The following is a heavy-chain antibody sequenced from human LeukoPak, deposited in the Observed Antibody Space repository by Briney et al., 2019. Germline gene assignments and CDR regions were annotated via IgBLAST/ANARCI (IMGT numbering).Heavy chain of an antibody. V-gene: IGHV6-1*01. CDR1: GDSVSSNSAA. J-gene: IGHJ4*02. CDR3: ARDQGYCSAGSFYHFDC. Sequence: SQTLSLTCAISGDSVSSNSAAWNWIRQSPSRGLEWLGRTYYRSKWYNDYAVSVKSRITINPDTSKNQFSLQLNSVTPEDTAVYYCARDQGYCSAGSFYHFDCWGQGTLVTVSS. CDR2: TYYRSKWYN. D-gene: IGHD2-15*01.